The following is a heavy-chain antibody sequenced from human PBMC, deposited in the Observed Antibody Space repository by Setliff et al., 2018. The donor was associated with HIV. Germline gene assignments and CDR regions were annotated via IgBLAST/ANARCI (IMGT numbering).Heavy chain of an antibody. CDR1: GGSISSSSYF. CDR3: ATLGPDDYSNHVDY. J-gene: IGHJ4*02. CDR2: IHYSGNT. D-gene: IGHD4-4*01. Sequence: SETLSLTCTVSGGSISSSSYFWGWIRQPPGKGLEWIATIHYSGNTYYNPSLKSRVTISVDTSKNQFSLKLTSVTAADTAVYYCATLGPDDYSNHVDYWGQGTLVTVSS. V-gene: IGHV4-39*07.